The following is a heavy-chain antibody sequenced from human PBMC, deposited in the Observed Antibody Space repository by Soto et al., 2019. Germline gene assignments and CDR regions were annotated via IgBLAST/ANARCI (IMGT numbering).Heavy chain of an antibody. Sequence: ESRGGLAQPGGSLRLSCAASGFSLSGYAMDWVRQAPGKGLEYVSGISSNGVGTYYANSVQGRFTISRDNSKNTVYLQMGSLRPEDMAVYYCARRARPDFYYMDVWGKGTTVTVSS. CDR1: GFSLSGYA. V-gene: IGHV3-64*01. CDR3: ARRARPDFYYMDV. CDR2: ISSNGVGT. D-gene: IGHD6-6*01. J-gene: IGHJ6*03.